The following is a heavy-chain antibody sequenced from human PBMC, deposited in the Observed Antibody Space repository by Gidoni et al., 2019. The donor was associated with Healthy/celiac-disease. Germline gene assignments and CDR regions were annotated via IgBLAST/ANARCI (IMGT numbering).Heavy chain of an antibody. Sequence: QVQLVQSGAEVKKPGSSVKVSCKAAGGTFSSYAISWVRQAPGQGLEWMGGIIPIFVIANYEQKFQGRVTITADESTCTAYMELCSLRSEDTAVYYCARDVIVGATANAFDIWGQGTMVTVSS. J-gene: IGHJ3*02. V-gene: IGHV1-69*01. CDR1: GGTFSSYA. D-gene: IGHD1-26*01. CDR3: ARDVIVGATANAFDI. CDR2: IIPIFVIA.